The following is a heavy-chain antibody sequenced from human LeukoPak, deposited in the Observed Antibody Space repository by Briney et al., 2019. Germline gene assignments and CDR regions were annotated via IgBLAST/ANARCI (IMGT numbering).Heavy chain of an antibody. V-gene: IGHV3-23*01. CDR3: AKHGGSSLWFREKNWFDP. CDR1: AFTFSRDD. D-gene: IGHD3-10*01. J-gene: IGHJ5*02. Sequence: GGSLRLSCAASAFTFSRDDMAWVRQPPGKRPEWISSISGNGAGTHYIDSVRGRFIISRDNSKNTVYLQMNSLRAEDTAVYYCAKHGGSSLWFREKNWFDPWGQGTLVTVSS. CDR2: ISGNGAGT.